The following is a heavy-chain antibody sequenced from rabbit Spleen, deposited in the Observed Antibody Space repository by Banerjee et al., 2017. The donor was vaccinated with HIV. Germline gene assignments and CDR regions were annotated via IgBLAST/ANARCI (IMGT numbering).Heavy chain of an antibody. CDR1: GFSFSGTYW. J-gene: IGHJ4*01. V-gene: IGHV1S45*01. CDR3: TRNTANDLDYFDL. D-gene: IGHD1-1*01. CDR2: IYTGSGSS. Sequence: QQQLVESGGGLVKPGASLTLTCKASGFSFSGTYWICWVRQAPGKGLEWIACIYTGSGSSYYANWAKGQSTVSRASSTTVTLQMTGLTDADTATYFCTRNTANDLDYFDLWGQGTLVTVS.